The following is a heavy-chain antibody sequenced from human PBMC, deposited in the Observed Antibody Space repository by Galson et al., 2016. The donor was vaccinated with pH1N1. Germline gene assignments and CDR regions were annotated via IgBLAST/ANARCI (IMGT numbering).Heavy chain of an antibody. CDR1: GFTFSTFA. D-gene: IGHD3-22*01. Sequence: SLRLSCAPSGFTFSTFAMGWVRQAPGKGLQWLSAISGGGATTYYIDSEKGRFTISRDNSKNTLYLEMNSLKAEDTALYYCVKYDSSGYYYGRLVNWGQGTLVTVSS. CDR2: ISGGGATT. J-gene: IGHJ4*02. V-gene: IGHV3-23*01. CDR3: VKYDSSGYYYGRLVN.